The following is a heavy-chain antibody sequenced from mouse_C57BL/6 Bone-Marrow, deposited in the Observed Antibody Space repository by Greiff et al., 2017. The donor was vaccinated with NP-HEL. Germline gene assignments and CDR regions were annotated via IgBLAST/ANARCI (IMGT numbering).Heavy chain of an antibody. D-gene: IGHD1-1*01. CDR3: ATSTVVATEYYFDY. Sequence: EVKLEESGPGLVKPSQSLSLTCSVTGYSITSGYYWNWIRQFPGNKLEWMGYISYDGSNNYNPSLKNRISITRDTSKNQFFLKLNSVTTEDTATYYCATSTVVATEYYFDYWGQGTTLTVSS. CDR2: ISYDGSN. V-gene: IGHV3-6*01. J-gene: IGHJ2*01. CDR1: GYSITSGYY.